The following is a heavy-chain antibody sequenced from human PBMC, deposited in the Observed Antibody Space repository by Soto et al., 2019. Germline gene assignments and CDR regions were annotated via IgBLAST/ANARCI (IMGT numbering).Heavy chain of an antibody. V-gene: IGHV5-51*01. CDR1: GYSFTNYW. D-gene: IGHD1-26*01. J-gene: IGHJ4*02. CDR2: IYPGDSET. Sequence: PGESLKISCKGSGYSFTNYWIGWVRQMPGKGLEWMGVIYPGDSETRYSPSFEGQVTISADKSISTAYLQWSSLKASDTAMYYCATGLLSRFDYWGQGTLVTVSS. CDR3: ATGLLSRFDY.